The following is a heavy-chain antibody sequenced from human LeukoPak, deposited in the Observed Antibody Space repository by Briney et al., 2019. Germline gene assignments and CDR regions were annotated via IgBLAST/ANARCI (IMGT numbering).Heavy chain of an antibody. CDR1: GFTFSSYS. J-gene: IGHJ6*02. Sequence: GGSLRLSCAASGFTFSSYSMNWVRQAPGKGLEWVSGISWNSGSIGYADSVKGRFTISRDNAKNSLYLQMNSLRAEDTALYYCAKDTYSNYYGMDVWGQGTTVTVSS. CDR3: AKDTYSNYYGMDV. V-gene: IGHV3-9*01. CDR2: ISWNSGSI. D-gene: IGHD4-11*01.